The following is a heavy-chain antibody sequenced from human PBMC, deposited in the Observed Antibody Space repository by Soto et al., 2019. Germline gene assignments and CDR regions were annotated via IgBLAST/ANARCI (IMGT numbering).Heavy chain of an antibody. CDR3: ARGSGITIFGVVPRGNWFDP. V-gene: IGHV4-59*01. CDR1: GGSISSYY. CDR2: IYYSGST. D-gene: IGHD3-3*01. J-gene: IGHJ5*02. Sequence: SETLSLTCTVSGGSISSYYWSWIRQPPGKGLEWIGYIYYSGSTNYNPPLKSRVTISVDTSKNQFSLRLSSVTAADTAVYYCARGSGITIFGVVPRGNWFDPWGQGTLVTVSS.